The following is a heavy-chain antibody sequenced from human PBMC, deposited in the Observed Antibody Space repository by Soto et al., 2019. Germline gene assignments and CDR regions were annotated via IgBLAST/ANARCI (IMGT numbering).Heavy chain of an antibody. CDR1: GFTFSRYG. J-gene: IGHJ6*02. V-gene: IGHV3-21*02. CDR3: ARDPQQRLADSYYYGMDV. Sequence: EVQLVESGGGLVKPGGSLRLSCAASGFTFSRYGMNWVRQAPGKGLELVSSISGLSSYIYYADSVKGRFTVSRDNAKNSLYVQMNCLRAEDTAVYYCARDPQQRLADSYYYGMDVWGQGTTVIVSS. D-gene: IGHD6-25*01. CDR2: ISGLSSYI.